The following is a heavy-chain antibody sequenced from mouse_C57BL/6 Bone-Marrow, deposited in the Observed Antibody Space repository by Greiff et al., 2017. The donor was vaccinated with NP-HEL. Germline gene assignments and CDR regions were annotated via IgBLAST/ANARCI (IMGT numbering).Heavy chain of an antibody. Sequence: VKLVESGAELMKPGASVKLSCKATGYTFTGYWIEWVKQRPGHGLEWIGEILPGSGSTNYNEKFKGKATFTADTSSNTAYMQLSSLTTEDSASYYCARSIYYYGSSYEDYYAMDYWGQGTSVTVSS. J-gene: IGHJ4*01. CDR3: ARSIYYYGSSYEDYYAMDY. CDR2: ILPGSGST. D-gene: IGHD1-1*01. V-gene: IGHV1-9*01. CDR1: GYTFTGYW.